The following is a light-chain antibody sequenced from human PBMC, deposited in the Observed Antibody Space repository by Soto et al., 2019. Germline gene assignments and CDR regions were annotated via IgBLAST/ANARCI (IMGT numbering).Light chain of an antibody. J-gene: IGKJ1*01. CDR1: QSVSSN. CDR2: GAS. Sequence: EIVMTQSPATLSVSPGERATLSCRASQSVSSNLAWYQQKPVQAPRLLIYGASTRATGIPARFSGSGSGTAFTLTISRLQSEDFAVYYCQHYNNWPPWTFGQGTKVEIK. CDR3: QHYNNWPPWT. V-gene: IGKV3-15*01.